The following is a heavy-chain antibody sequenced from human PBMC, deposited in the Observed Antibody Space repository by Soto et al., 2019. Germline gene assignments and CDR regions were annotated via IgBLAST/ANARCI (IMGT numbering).Heavy chain of an antibody. CDR1: EFIFASYA. V-gene: IGHV3-23*01. Sequence: EVQLLESGGALEQPGGSLSLSCAASEFIFASYAMSWVRQAPGRGLEWVSGISGSGSSTYYADSVKGRFTISIDNSKNTLFLQMSSLSAEDTAVYYCAKDRKSGSGWYWDYWGQGTLVTVSS. J-gene: IGHJ4*02. CDR2: ISGSGSST. CDR3: AKDRKSGSGWYWDY. D-gene: IGHD6-19*01.